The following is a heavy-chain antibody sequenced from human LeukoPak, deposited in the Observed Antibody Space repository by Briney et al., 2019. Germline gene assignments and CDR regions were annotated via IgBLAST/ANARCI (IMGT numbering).Heavy chain of an antibody. CDR2: IWYDGSNK. D-gene: IGHD5-12*01. Sequence: GGSLRLSCAASGFTFSSYGVHWVRQAPGKGLEWVAVIWYDGSNKYYADSVKGRFTISRDNSKNTLYLQMNSLRAEDTAVYYCAKDLGGGYGIFDYWGQGTLVTVSS. V-gene: IGHV3-33*06. CDR1: GFTFSSYG. J-gene: IGHJ4*02. CDR3: AKDLGGGYGIFDY.